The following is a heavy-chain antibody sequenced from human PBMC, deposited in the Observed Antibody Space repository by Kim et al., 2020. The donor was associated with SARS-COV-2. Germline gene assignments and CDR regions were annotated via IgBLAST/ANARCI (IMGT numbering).Heavy chain of an antibody. J-gene: IGHJ4*02. D-gene: IGHD5-18*01. V-gene: IGHV4-31*02. CDR3: ARDSPSLGTASL. Sequence: YYNPSLKSRVTISVDTSKNQFSLKLSSVTAADTAVYYCARDSPSLGTASLWGQGTLVTVSS.